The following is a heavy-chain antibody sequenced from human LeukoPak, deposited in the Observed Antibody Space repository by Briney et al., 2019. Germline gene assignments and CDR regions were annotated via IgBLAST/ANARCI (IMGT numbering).Heavy chain of an antibody. D-gene: IGHD2-2*01. Sequence: GGSLRLSCAASGFTFSSYTMSWFRQAPGKGLEWVSSISSSSSYISYADSMRGRFTISRDNAKNSLYLQMNSLRAEDTAVYYCARDKVAAAPGDYWGQGTLVTVSS. CDR2: ISSSSSYI. CDR1: GFTFSSYT. CDR3: ARDKVAAAPGDY. J-gene: IGHJ4*02. V-gene: IGHV3-21*01.